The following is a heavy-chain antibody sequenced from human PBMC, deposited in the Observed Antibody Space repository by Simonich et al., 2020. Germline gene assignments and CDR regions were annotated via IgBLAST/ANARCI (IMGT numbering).Heavy chain of an antibody. D-gene: IGHD6-13*01. CDR3: ARHTVKSIAATNYYYGMDV. CDR2: IYHRGST. J-gene: IGHJ6*02. CDR1: GYSISSGYY. V-gene: IGHV4-38-2*01. Sequence: QVQLQESGPGLVKPSETLSLTCAVSGYSISSGYYWGWLRQPPGKGLEWIGSIYHRGSTYNNPSLKSRVTISVDTSKNQFSLKLSSVTAADTAVYYCARHTVKSIAATNYYYGMDVWGQGTTVTVSS.